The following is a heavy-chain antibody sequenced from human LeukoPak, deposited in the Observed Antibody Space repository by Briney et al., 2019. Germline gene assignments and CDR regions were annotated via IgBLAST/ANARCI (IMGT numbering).Heavy chain of an antibody. V-gene: IGHV3-7*01. CDR1: GFTVSSNY. CDR3: ARDPSLRDY. J-gene: IGHJ4*02. Sequence: GGSLRLSCAASGFTVSSNYMSWVRQAPGKGLEWVANIKQDGSEKYYVDSVKGRFTISRDNAKNSLYLQMNSLRAEDTAVYYCARDPSLRDYWGQGTLVTVSS. CDR2: IKQDGSEK.